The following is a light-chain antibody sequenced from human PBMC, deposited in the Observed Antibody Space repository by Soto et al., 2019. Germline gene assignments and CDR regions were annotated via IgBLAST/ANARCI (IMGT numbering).Light chain of an antibody. Sequence: EIVMTQSPATLSVSPGERATLSCWASQSVNSNLAWYQQKPGQAPRLLIYGASTRATGIPARFSGSGSGTEFTLTISSLQSEDFALYYCQEYDNWPLYTFGQGTKVEIK. J-gene: IGKJ2*01. CDR1: QSVNSN. CDR3: QEYDNWPLYT. CDR2: GAS. V-gene: IGKV3-15*01.